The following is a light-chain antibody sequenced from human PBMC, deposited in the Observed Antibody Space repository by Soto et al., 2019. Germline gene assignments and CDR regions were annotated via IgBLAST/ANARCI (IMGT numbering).Light chain of an antibody. J-gene: IGKJ5*01. CDR3: QQFGSSLSA. CDR2: AAS. CDR1: QTVSTSY. V-gene: IGKV3-20*01. Sequence: ESVLTQSPGTLSLSPGERATLSCRASQTVSTSYIAWYQQKPGQAPRLLIYAASSRATGIPDRFSGSGSGTDFTLTISRLEPEDCAVYYCQQFGSSLSAFGQWTRLEIK.